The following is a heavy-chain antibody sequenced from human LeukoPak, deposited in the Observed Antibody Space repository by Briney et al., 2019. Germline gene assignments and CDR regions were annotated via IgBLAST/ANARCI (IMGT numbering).Heavy chain of an antibody. CDR2: INHSGST. V-gene: IGHV4-34*01. J-gene: IGHJ4*02. D-gene: IGHD3-9*01. CDR3: ARDLKGGTPLDY. Sequence: PSETLSLTCAVYGGSFSGYYWSWIRQPPGKGLEWIGEINHSGSTNYNPSLKSRVTISVDTSKNQFSLKLSSVTAADTAVYYCARDLKGGTPLDYWGQGTLVTVSS. CDR1: GGSFSGYY.